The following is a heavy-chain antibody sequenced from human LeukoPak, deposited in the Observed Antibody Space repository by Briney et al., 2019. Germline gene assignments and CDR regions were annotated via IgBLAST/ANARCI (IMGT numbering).Heavy chain of an antibody. J-gene: IGHJ5*02. D-gene: IGHD3-16*01. Sequence: GGSLRLSCAASGFXFSXXXXXXVXXXPXKXXEWVAVISYDGSNKYYADSVKGRFTISRDNSKNTLYLQMNSLRAEDTAVYYCARAVRGTLFDPWGQGTLVTVSS. V-gene: IGHV3-30-3*01. CDR3: ARAVRGTLFDP. CDR1: GFXFSXXX. CDR2: ISYDGSNK.